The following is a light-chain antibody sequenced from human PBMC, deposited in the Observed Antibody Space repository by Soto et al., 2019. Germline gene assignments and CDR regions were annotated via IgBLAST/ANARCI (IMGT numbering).Light chain of an antibody. Sequence: DVQMTQSPSSLSASVGARVTITCRASRDISSSLAWYQQTPGKVPKLRIYAASTFHAGVQSRFSGSGSGTFFTSTITGLQPEDVATDYCQKDNSARNTFGRGTRLEIK. J-gene: IGKJ2*01. CDR2: AAS. V-gene: IGKV1-27*01. CDR3: QKDNSARNT. CDR1: RDISSS.